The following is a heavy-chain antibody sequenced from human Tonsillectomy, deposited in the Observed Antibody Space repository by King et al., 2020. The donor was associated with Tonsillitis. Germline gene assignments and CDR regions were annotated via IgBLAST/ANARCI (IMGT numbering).Heavy chain of an antibody. CDR2: IYHSGST. V-gene: IGHV4-38-2*01. Sequence: QLQESGPGLVKPSETLSLTCVVSGYSISSGYYWGWIRQPPGKGLEWIGSIYHSGSTYYNPSLKSRVTMSVDTSNNKFSLKLSYVTAADTACYYRDRLSSAGTGFLDYWGQGTLVTVAS. J-gene: IGHJ4*02. CDR1: GYSISSGYY. D-gene: IGHD6-13*01. CDR3: DRLSSAGTGFLDY.